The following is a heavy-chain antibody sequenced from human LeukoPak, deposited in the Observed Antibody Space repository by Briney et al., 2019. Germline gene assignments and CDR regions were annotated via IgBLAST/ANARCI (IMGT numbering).Heavy chain of an antibody. V-gene: IGHV1-2*06. CDR1: GYTFTGYY. J-gene: IGHJ2*01. D-gene: IGHD1-26*01. CDR3: ARVAFPYSGSYFNWYFDL. Sequence: ASVKVSCKASGYTFTGYYMHWVRQAPGQGLEWMGRINPNSGGTNYAQEFQGRVTMTRDTSISTAYMELSRLRSDDTAVYYCARVAFPYSGSYFNWYFDLWGRGTLVTVSS. CDR2: INPNSGGT.